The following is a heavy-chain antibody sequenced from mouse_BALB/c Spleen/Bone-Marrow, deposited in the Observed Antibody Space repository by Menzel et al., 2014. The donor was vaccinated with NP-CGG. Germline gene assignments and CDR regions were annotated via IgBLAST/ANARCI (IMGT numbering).Heavy chain of an antibody. Sequence: EVMLVESGGGLVQPGGSLKLSCAASGFDFSRYWMTWVRQAPGKGLEWIGEINPASSTINYTPSLKDKFIISRDNAKNTLYLQMSKVRSEDTALYYCAKSYYYGCVAYWGQGTRVTVSA. V-gene: IGHV4-1*02. CDR3: AKSYYYGCVAY. CDR2: INPASSTI. CDR1: GFDFSRYW. D-gene: IGHD1-2*01. J-gene: IGHJ3*01.